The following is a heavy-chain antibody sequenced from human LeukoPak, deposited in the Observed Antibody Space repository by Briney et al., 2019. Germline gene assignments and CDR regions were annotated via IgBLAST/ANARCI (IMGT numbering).Heavy chain of an antibody. V-gene: IGHV3-21*01. CDR2: ISSSSSYI. Sequence: PGGYVRLSCAASGFSFSSYSMNWVRQVAGKGVEWVSSISSSSSYIYYGDSVKGRFTISRDNAKNSLYLQMNSLRAEDTAVYYCPRDKLRYYYDSSGYYSFAGYYYGMDVWGQGTTVTVSS. CDR1: GFSFSSYS. J-gene: IGHJ6*02. D-gene: IGHD3-22*01. CDR3: PRDKLRYYYDSSGYYSFAGYYYGMDV.